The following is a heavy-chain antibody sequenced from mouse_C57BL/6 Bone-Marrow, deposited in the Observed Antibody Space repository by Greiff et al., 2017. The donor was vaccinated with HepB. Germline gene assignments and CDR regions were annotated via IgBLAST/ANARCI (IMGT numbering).Heavy chain of an antibody. J-gene: IGHJ3*01. Sequence: EVHLVESGGGLVQPGGSLSLSCAASGFTFTDYYMSWVRQPPGKALEWLGFIRNKANGYTTEYSASVKVRFTISRDNSQSILYLQMNALRAEDSATYYCARYIPGYPAWFAYWGQGTLVTVSA. CDR1: GFTFTDYY. D-gene: IGHD2-2*01. CDR2: IRNKANGYTT. V-gene: IGHV7-3*01. CDR3: ARYIPGYPAWFAY.